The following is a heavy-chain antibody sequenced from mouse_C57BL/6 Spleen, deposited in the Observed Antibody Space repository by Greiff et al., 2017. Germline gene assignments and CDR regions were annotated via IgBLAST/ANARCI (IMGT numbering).Heavy chain of an antibody. CDR2: IDPSDSYT. D-gene: IGHD2-4*01. CDR1: GYTFTSYW. CDR3: ARLYYDYFDY. V-gene: IGHV1-69*01. Sequence: QVHVKQPGAELVMPGASVKLSCKASGYTFTSYWMHWVKQRPGQGLEWIGEIDPSDSYTNYNQKFKGKSTLTVDKSSSTAYMQLSSLTSEDSAVYYCARLYYDYFDYWGQGTTLTVSS. J-gene: IGHJ2*01.